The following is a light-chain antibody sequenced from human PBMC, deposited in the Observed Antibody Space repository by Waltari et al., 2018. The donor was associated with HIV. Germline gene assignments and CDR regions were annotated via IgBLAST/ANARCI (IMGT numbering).Light chain of an antibody. J-gene: IGKJ3*01. Sequence: DIQMTQSPSSLPASVGDRLTITCRASHTINRDLHWYQQKPGQGPTLLISAASTLESGVPSRFSGSVSGAEFTLSISSVQPEDVATYYCRQTYGSPLTFGPGTTLEVK. CDR3: RQTYGSPLT. CDR1: HTINRD. CDR2: AAS. V-gene: IGKV1-39*01.